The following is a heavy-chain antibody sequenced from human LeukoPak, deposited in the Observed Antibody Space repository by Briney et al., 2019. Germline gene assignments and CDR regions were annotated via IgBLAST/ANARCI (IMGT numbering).Heavy chain of an antibody. CDR3: ARHPGIAVADYYFDY. CDR2: IIPIFGTA. J-gene: IGHJ4*02. CDR1: GGTFSSYA. D-gene: IGHD6-19*01. V-gene: IGHV1-69*05. Sequence: SVRVSCKASGGTFSSYAISWVRQAPGQGLEWMGRIIPIFGTANYAQKFQGRVTITTDESTSTAYMELSSLRSEDTAVYYCARHPGIAVADYYFDYWGQGTLVTVSS.